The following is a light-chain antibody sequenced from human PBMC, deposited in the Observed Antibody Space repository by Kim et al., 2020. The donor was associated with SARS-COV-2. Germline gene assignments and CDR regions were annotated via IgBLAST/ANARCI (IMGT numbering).Light chain of an antibody. Sequence: DTQMNQSPSSLSASVGDRVTITCRASQSISTYLNWYQQRPGKAPEVLIFSAFSLQSGVPSRFSGSGSGTDFTLTISSLQPEDFATYYCQQTYSTPLTFGGGTKVEIK. J-gene: IGKJ4*01. V-gene: IGKV1-39*01. CDR2: SAF. CDR1: QSISTY. CDR3: QQTYSTPLT.